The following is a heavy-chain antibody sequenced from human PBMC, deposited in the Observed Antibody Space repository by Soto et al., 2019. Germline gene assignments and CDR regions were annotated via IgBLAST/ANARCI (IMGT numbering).Heavy chain of an antibody. Sequence: QVQMVQSASEVKEPGASVKVSCKTSGYSFTTHGISWVRQAPGQGLEWMGWVSANNGDTNYAPGLHDRVTMTTDTSARTAYMELRSLTSDDTAVYYCARDLLTTVTHRDFDYWGQGTLVTVSS. V-gene: IGHV1-18*01. J-gene: IGHJ4*02. CDR1: GYSFTTHG. CDR2: VSANNGDT. D-gene: IGHD4-17*01. CDR3: ARDLLTTVTHRDFDY.